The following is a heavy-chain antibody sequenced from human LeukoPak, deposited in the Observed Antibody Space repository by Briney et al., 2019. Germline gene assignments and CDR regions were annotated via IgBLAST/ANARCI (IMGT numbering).Heavy chain of an antibody. Sequence: GGSLRLSCAASGFTFSSYAMSWVRQAPGKGLGWVSAISGSGGSTYYADSVKGRFTISRDNSKNTLYLQMNSLRAEDTAVYYCAKGRAPYCSSTSCSYWYFDPWGRGTLVTVSS. CDR2: ISGSGGST. D-gene: IGHD2-2*01. CDR3: AKGRAPYCSSTSCSYWYFDP. CDR1: GFTFSSYA. V-gene: IGHV3-23*01. J-gene: IGHJ2*01.